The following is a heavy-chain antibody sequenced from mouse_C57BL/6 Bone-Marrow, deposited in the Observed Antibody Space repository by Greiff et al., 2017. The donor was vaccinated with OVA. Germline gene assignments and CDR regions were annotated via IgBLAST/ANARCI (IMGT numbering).Heavy chain of an antibody. CDR2: INPYNGDT. CDR3: ARRGTTVHYYFDY. J-gene: IGHJ2*01. V-gene: IGHV1-20*01. D-gene: IGHD1-1*01. CDR1: GYSFTGYF. Sequence: VQLKQSGPELVKPGDSVKISCKASGYSFTGYFMNWVMQSHGKSLEWIGRINPYNGDTFYNQKFKGKATLTVDKSSSTAHMELRSLTSEDSAVYYCARRGTTVHYYFDYWGQGTTLTVSS.